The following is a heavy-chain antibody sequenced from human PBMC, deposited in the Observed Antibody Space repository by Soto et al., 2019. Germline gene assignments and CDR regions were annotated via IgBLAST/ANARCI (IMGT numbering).Heavy chain of an antibody. CDR3: SRDDADWLFN. D-gene: IGHD4-17*01. CDR2: IGSRGDSYAT. CDR1: GFTFSGSA. J-gene: IGHJ4*02. V-gene: IGHV3-73*01. Sequence: GGSLGLSCAASGFTFSGSAMQWVRQASGEGLEWLGRIGSRGDSYATAYAASVKDRFTISRDDSKNTAFLQMNNLKTEDTAVYYCSRDDADWLFNWGQGALVTVSS.